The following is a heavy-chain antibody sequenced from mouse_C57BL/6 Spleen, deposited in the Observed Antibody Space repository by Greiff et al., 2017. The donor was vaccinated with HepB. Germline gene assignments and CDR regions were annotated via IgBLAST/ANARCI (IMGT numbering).Heavy chain of an antibody. Sequence: QVQLQQPGAELVKPGASVKMSCKASGYTFTSYWITWVKQRPGQGLEWIGEIYPGSGSTNYNEKFKSKATLTVDTSSSTAYMQLSSLTSEDSAVYYCAIYGSSYPYAMDYWGQGTSVTVSS. CDR1: GYTFTSYW. CDR3: AIYGSSYPYAMDY. J-gene: IGHJ4*01. D-gene: IGHD1-1*01. V-gene: IGHV1-55*01. CDR2: IYPGSGST.